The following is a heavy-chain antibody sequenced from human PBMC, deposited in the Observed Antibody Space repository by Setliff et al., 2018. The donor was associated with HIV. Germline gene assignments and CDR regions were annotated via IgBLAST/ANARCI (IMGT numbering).Heavy chain of an antibody. CDR2: INHSGST. D-gene: IGHD1-26*01. J-gene: IGHJ6*02. CDR1: GGSFSGYY. V-gene: IGHV4-34*01. Sequence: SETLSLTCAVYGGSFSGYYWSWIRQPPGKGLEWIGEINHSGSTNYNPSLKSRVTISVDTSKNQFSLKLSSVTAADTAVYFCARDQLLVGTTTGYYYYGMDVWGQGTTVTVPS. CDR3: ARDQLLVGTTTGYYYYGMDV.